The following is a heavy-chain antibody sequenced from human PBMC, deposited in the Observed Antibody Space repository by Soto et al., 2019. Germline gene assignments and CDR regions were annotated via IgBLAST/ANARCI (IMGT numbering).Heavy chain of an antibody. CDR2: IIPIFGTA. J-gene: IGHJ6*02. Sequence: QVQLVQSGAEVKKPGSSVKVSCKASGGTFSSYAISWVRQAPGQGLEWMGGIIPIFGTANYAQKFQGRVTITADESTRTAYMELSSLRSEDTAVYYCARAYCISTSCYVSVYYGMDVWGQGTTVTVSS. CDR3: ARAYCISTSCYVSVYYGMDV. V-gene: IGHV1-69*12. D-gene: IGHD2-2*01. CDR1: GGTFSSYA.